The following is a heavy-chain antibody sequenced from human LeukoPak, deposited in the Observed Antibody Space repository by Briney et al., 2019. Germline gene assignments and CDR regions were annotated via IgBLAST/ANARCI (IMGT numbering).Heavy chain of an antibody. CDR3: ARDYYDSSGYQYYFDY. Sequence: GASVKVSCKASGGTFSSYAISWVRQAPGQGLEWMGGIIPIFGTANYAQKFQGRVTITADKSTSTAYMELSSLRSEDTAVYYCARDYYDSSGYQYYFDYWGQGTLVTVSS. V-gene: IGHV1-69*06. CDR2: IIPIFGTA. D-gene: IGHD3-22*01. CDR1: GGTFSSYA. J-gene: IGHJ4*02.